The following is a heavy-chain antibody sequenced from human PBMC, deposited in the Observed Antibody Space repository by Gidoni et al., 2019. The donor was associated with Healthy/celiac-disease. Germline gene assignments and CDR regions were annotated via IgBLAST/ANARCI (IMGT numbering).Heavy chain of an antibody. CDR3: ARVLGTYYFDY. V-gene: IGHV3-11*06. J-gene: IGHJ4*02. CDR1: GFTFSDYY. CDR2: ISSSSSYT. D-gene: IGHD7-27*01. Sequence: QVQLVESGGGLVKPGGSLRLSCSASGFTFSDYYMSWIRQAPGKGLEWVSYISSSSSYTNYADSVKGRFTISRDNAKNSLYLQMNSLRAEDTAVYYCARVLGTYYFDYWGQGTLVTVSS.